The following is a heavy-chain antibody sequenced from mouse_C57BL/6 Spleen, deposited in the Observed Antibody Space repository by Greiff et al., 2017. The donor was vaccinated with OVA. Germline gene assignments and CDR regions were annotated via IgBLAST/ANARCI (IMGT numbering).Heavy chain of an antibody. CDR1: GYTFTSYW. CDR3: ARRLRLQYYFDY. D-gene: IGHD3-2*02. Sequence: VQLQQPGAELVKPGASVKLSCKASGYTFTSYWMQWVKQRPGQGLEWIGEIDPSDSYTNYNQKFKGKATLTVDTSSSTAYMQLSSLTSEDSAVYYCARRLRLQYYFDYWGQGTTLTVSS. CDR2: IDPSDSYT. J-gene: IGHJ2*01. V-gene: IGHV1-50*01.